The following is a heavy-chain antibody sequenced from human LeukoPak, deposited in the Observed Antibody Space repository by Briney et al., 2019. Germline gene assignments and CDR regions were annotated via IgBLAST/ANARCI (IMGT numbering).Heavy chain of an antibody. Sequence: SQTLSLTCAISGDSVSSNSAAWNWIRQSPSRGLEWLGRTYYRSKWYNDYAVSVRGRITINPDTSKHQFSLQLNSVTPEDTAVYYCAGDRTVAGKTYFDYWGQGTLVTVSS. J-gene: IGHJ4*02. CDR3: AGDRTVAGKTYFDY. D-gene: IGHD6-19*01. CDR2: TYYRSKWYN. CDR1: GDSVSSNSAA. V-gene: IGHV6-1*01.